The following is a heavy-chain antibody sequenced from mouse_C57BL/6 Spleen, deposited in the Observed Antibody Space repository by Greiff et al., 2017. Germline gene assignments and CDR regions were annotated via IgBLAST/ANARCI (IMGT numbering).Heavy chain of an antibody. J-gene: IGHJ2*01. CDR3: ATVMNAVVDFDY. V-gene: IGHV1-69*01. CDR1: GYTFTSYW. D-gene: IGHD1-1*01. Sequence: VQLQQPGAELVMPGASVKLSCKASGYTFTSYWMHWVKQRPGQGLEWIGEIDPSDSYTNYNQKFKGKSTLTVDKSSSTAYMQLSSLTSEDSAVYYCATVMNAVVDFDYWGQGTTLTVSS. CDR2: IDPSDSYT.